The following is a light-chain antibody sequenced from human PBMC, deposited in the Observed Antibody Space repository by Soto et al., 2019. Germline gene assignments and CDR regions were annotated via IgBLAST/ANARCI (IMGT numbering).Light chain of an antibody. CDR2: KAS. J-gene: IGKJ1*01. CDR3: QQYNNWART. CDR1: QTISSW. Sequence: DIQMTQSPSTLSGSVGDRVTITCRASQTISSWLAWYQQKPGKAPKLLIYKASTLKSGVPSRFSGSGSGTEFTLTISSLQPDDFAVYFCQQYNNWARTFGQGTKVEVK. V-gene: IGKV1-5*03.